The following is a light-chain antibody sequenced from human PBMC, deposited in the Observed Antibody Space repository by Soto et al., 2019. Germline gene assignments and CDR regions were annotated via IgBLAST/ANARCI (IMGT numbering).Light chain of an antibody. Sequence: QSALTQPPSASGTPGQRVTISCSGSSSNIGSNYIYWYQQLPGTAPKVLIYRNNQRPSGVPDRFSGSKSGTSASLAISGLRSEDEADYYCATWGGSLSGWVFGGGTKLTVL. CDR3: ATWGGSLSGWV. V-gene: IGLV1-47*01. CDR1: SSNIGSNY. J-gene: IGLJ3*02. CDR2: RNN.